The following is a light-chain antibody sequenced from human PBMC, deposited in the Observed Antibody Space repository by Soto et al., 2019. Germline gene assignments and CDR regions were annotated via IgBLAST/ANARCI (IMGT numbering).Light chain of an antibody. J-gene: IGKJ4*01. CDR2: AAS. CDR3: LQDYNFTLT. CDR1: QGIRND. Sequence: AIQMTQSPSSLSASVGDRVTITCRASQGIRNDLGWYQQKPGKAPKLLIHAASSLPSGVPSRFSGSGFGTDFILTISSLQPEDFATYYCLQDYNFTLTFGGGTKVDIK. V-gene: IGKV1-6*01.